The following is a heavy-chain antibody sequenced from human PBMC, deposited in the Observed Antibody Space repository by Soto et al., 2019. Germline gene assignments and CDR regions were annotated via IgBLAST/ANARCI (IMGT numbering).Heavy chain of an antibody. CDR2: LIPILGTT. D-gene: IGHD6-19*01. J-gene: IGHJ6*02. CDR1: GGTFSSDA. Sequence: GASVKVSCKASGGTFSSDAVSWVRQAPGQGLEWMGGLIPILGTTHYAQRFQGRVTITADESTNTAYMELSSLRSDDTAMYYCARHHSSGWYIPYYYYYYGMDVWGQGTTVTVSS. CDR3: ARHHSSGWYIPYYYYYYGMDV. V-gene: IGHV1-69*13.